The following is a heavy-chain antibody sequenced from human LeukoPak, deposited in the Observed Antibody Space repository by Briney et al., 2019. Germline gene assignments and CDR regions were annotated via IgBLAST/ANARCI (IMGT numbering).Heavy chain of an antibody. D-gene: IGHD1-26*01. V-gene: IGHV4-34*01. J-gene: IGHJ4*01. CDR2: INHSGST. CDR1: GGSFSGYY. CDR3: ARVVEMGATSRSGDFDY. Sequence: SETLSLTCAVYGGSFSGYYWSWIRQPPGKGLEWIGEINHSGSTNYNPSLKSRVTISVDTSKNQFSLKLSSVTAADTAVYYCARVVEMGATSRSGDFDYWGQEPWSPSPQ.